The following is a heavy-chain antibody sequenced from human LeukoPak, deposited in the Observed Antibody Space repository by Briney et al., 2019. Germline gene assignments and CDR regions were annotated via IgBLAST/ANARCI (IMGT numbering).Heavy chain of an antibody. V-gene: IGHV4-59*10. CDR3: ARSADFNYVWGSYRPRGDYFDY. J-gene: IGHJ4*02. Sequence: SETLSLTCAVYGGSFSGYYWSWIRQPAGKGLEWIGRIHPSGSTNYNPSLKSRVTISVDTSKSQFSLKLSSVTAADTAVYYCARSADFNYVWGSYRPRGDYFDYWGQGTLVTVSS. CDR2: IHPSGST. CDR1: GGSFSGYY. D-gene: IGHD3-16*02.